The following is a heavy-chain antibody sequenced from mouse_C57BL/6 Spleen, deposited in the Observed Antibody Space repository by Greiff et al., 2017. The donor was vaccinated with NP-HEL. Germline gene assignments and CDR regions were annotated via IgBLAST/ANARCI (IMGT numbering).Heavy chain of an antibody. CDR2: ISNLAYSI. J-gene: IGHJ4*01. CDR1: GFTFSDYG. D-gene: IGHD2-1*01. V-gene: IGHV5-15*01. CDR3: ARGIYYDFYAMDY. Sequence: DVHLVESGGGLVQPGGSLKLSCAASGFTFSDYGMAWVRQAPRKGPEWVAFISNLAYSIYYADTVTGRFTISRENAKNTLYLEMSSLRSEDTAMYYCARGIYYDFYAMDYWGQGTSVTVSS.